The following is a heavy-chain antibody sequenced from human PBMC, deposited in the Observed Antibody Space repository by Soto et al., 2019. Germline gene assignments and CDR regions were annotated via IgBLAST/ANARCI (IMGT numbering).Heavy chain of an antibody. Sequence: GGSLRLSCAASGFTFSSYAMSWVRQAPGKGLEWVSAISGSGGSTYYADSVKGRFTISRDNSKNTLYLQMNSLRAEDTAVYYCARLGGAGTRYGLDVWGQGTTVTVSS. CDR3: ARLGGAGTRYGLDV. V-gene: IGHV3-23*01. CDR2: ISGSGGST. D-gene: IGHD1-7*01. J-gene: IGHJ6*02. CDR1: GFTFSSYA.